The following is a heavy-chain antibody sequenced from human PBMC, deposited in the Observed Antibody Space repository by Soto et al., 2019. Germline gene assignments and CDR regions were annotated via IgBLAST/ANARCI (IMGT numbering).Heavy chain of an antibody. D-gene: IGHD3-22*01. V-gene: IGHV1-69*01. CDR2: IIPVFDTV. Sequence: QEQLVQSGAEVKKSGSSVKVSCKDTGGLFSSYAVSWVRQAPGQGLEWMGGIIPVFDTVYYAQKFQGRVTITADEAKDTAYMELSSLGSEDPGMDFCARGGSGYVWFNEFWGQGTLVTVSS. J-gene: IGHJ4*02. CDR3: ARGGSGYVWFNEF. CDR1: GGLFSSYA.